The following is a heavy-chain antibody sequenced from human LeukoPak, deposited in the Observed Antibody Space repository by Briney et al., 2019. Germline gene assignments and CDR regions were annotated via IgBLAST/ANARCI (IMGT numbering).Heavy chain of an antibody. CDR1: GGSSSGYY. V-gene: IGHV4-34*01. CDR2: INHSGST. D-gene: IGHD2-2*01. CDR3: ARVVVVVPAAIKGYAYYFDY. Sequence: PSETLSLTCAVYGGSSSGYYWSWIRQPPGKGLEWIGEINHSGSTNYNPSLKSRVTISVDTSKNQFSLKLSSVTAADTAVYYCARVVVVVPAAIKGYAYYFDYWGRGTLVTVSS. J-gene: IGHJ4*02.